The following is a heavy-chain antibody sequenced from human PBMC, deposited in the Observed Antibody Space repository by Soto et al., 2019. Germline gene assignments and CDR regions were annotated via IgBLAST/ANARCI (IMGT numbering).Heavy chain of an antibody. V-gene: IGHV4-34*01. CDR2: INHSGST. CDR3: ASGKVSWFDP. J-gene: IGHJ5*02. CDR1: GGSFSGYY. Sequence: SETLSLTCAVYGGSFSGYYWSWIRQPPGKGLEWIGEINHSGSTNYNPSLKSRVTISVDTSKNQFSLKLSSVTAADTAVYYCASGKVSWFDPWSQGTLVTVSS.